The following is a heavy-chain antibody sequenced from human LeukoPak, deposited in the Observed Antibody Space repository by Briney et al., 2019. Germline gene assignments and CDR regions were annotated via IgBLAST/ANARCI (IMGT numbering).Heavy chain of an antibody. D-gene: IGHD5-18*01. CDR1: GFTFSSYA. CDR3: AKVKIQLWPYYFDY. J-gene: IGHJ4*02. CDR2: ISGSGGST. V-gene: IGHV3-23*01. Sequence: GRSLRLSCAASGFTFSSYAMSWVRQAPGKGLEWVSAISGSGGSTYYADSVKGRFTVSRDNSKNTLYLQMNSLRAGDTAVYYCAKVKIQLWPYYFDYWGQGTLVTVSS.